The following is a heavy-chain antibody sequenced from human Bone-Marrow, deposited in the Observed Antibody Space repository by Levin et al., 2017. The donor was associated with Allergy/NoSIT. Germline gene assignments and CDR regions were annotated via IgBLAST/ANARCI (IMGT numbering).Heavy chain of an antibody. D-gene: IGHD2-21*01. CDR2: IWYDGSNK. V-gene: IGHV3-33*01. Sequence: PGESLKISCAASGFTFSSYGMHWVRQAPGKGLEWVAVIWYDGSNKYYADSVKGRFTISRDNSKNTLYLQMNSLRAEDTAVYYCARDRNSHIGPYYYYYYGMDVWGQGTTVTVSS. J-gene: IGHJ6*02. CDR3: ARDRNSHIGPYYYYYYGMDV. CDR1: GFTFSSYG.